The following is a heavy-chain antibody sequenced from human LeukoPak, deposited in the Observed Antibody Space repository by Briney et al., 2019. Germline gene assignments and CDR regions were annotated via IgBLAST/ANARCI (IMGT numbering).Heavy chain of an antibody. V-gene: IGHV3-23*01. J-gene: IGHJ4*02. D-gene: IGHD5-24*01. CDR3: AKDHLGGGYNSWYDY. CDR1: GFTFSTSD. Sequence: GGSLRLSCAAAGFTFSTSDMSWVRQTPGEGLEWVPGITESGGTTYHADSVRGRFTTSRDNSKNTLYLQMNSLRAEDTAVYYCAKDHLGGGYNSWYDYWGQGTLVTVSS. CDR2: ITESGGTT.